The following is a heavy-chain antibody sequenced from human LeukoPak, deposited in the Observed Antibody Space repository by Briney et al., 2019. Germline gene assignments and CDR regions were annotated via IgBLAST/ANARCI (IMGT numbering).Heavy chain of an antibody. CDR3: AKDVRPAQNYFDY. J-gene: IGHJ4*02. Sequence: GGSLKLSCAASGFTFSSYAMSWVRQAPGKGLEWVSAISGSGGSTYYADSVKGRFTISRDNSKNTLYLQMNSLRAEDTAVYYCAKDVRPAQNYFDYWGQGTLVTVSS. CDR1: GFTFSSYA. V-gene: IGHV3-23*01. CDR2: ISGSGGST.